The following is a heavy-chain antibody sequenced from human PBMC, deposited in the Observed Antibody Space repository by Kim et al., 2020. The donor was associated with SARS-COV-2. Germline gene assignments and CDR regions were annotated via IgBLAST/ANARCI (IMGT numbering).Heavy chain of an antibody. CDR3: AKVKGLYDSSGYYPDAFDI. V-gene: IGHV3-30*02. J-gene: IGHJ3*02. D-gene: IGHD3-22*01. Sequence: KGRVTLSRDKSKTTLYLQMNSLRAEDRAVYYCAKVKGLYDSSGYYPDAFDIWGQGTMVTVSS.